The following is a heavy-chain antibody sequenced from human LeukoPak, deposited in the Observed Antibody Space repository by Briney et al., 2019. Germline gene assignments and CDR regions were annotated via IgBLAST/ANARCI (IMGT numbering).Heavy chain of an antibody. D-gene: IGHD5-24*01. CDR3: AREEIRGFDY. Sequence: PGGSLRLSCAASGFTFSSYAMHWVRQAPGKGLEWVAVISYDGSNKYYADSVKGRFTISRDNSKNTLYLQMNSLRAEDTAVYYCAREEIRGFDYWGQGTLVTVSS. CDR2: ISYDGSNK. J-gene: IGHJ4*02. V-gene: IGHV3-30*04. CDR1: GFTFSSYA.